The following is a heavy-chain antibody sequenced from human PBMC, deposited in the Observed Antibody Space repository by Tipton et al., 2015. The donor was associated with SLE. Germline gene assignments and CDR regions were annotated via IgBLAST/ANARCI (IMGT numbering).Heavy chain of an antibody. V-gene: IGHV4-28*06. CDR1: GYSISNTNW. J-gene: IGHJ3*02. CDR2: LYYTGNT. CDR3: ARKKMKSDAFDI. Sequence: GLVKPSDTLPLTCAVSGYSISNTNWWGWIRQPPGKGLEWIGYLYYTGNTNYNPSLESRVTMSVDTSKNQFSLKLSSVTAFDTAVYYCARKKMKSDAFDIWGQGTMVTVSS.